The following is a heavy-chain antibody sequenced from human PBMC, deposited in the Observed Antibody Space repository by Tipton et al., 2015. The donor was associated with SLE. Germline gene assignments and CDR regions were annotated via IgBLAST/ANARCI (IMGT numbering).Heavy chain of an antibody. CDR1: GGSFSGYY. J-gene: IGHJ4*02. V-gene: IGHV4-34*01. Sequence: LRLSCAVYGGSFSGYYWSWIRQPPGKGLEWIGEINHSGSTNYNPSLKSRLTISLDTSKNQISLKLSSVTAADTAIYYCARAKRIIAVTGTSPHYFDYWGQGSLVTVSS. D-gene: IGHD6-19*01. CDR2: INHSGST. CDR3: ARAKRIIAVTGTSPHYFDY.